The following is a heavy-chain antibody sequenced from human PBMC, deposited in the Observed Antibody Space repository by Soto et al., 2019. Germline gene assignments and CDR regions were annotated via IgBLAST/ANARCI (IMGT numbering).Heavy chain of an antibody. V-gene: IGHV2-5*02. CDR3: AHRHWYSRSRYPWFDR. CDR2: IYWDDDK. D-gene: IGHD6-13*01. CDR1: GFSLRTSGVG. Sequence: YGPTLVYPKQTLTLTCTFSGFSLRTSGVGVGWIRQPPGKALEWLALIYWDDDKRYSPSLKSRLTITKDTSTNQVVLTMTNMDHVDTAKYYCAHRHWYSRSRYPWFDRWDQGILVTGSS. J-gene: IGHJ5*02.